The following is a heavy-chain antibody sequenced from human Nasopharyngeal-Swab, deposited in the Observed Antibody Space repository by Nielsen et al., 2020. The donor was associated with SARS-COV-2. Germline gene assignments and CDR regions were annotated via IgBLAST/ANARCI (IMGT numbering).Heavy chain of an antibody. CDR1: GGTVSSSSYY. CDR3: ASSYKWSEETFDY. V-gene: IGHV4-39*01. CDR2: IYYSGST. Sequence: SETLSLTCTVSGGTVSSSSYYWGWIRQPPGKGLEWIGSIYYSGSTFYNPSLKSRVTISVDTSKNQFSLKLSSVTAADTAVYFCASSYKWSEETFDYWGQGTLVTVSS. J-gene: IGHJ4*02. D-gene: IGHD1-20*01.